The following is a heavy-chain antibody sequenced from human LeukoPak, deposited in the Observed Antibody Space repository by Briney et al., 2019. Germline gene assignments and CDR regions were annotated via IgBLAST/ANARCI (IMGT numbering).Heavy chain of an antibody. J-gene: IGHJ3*02. D-gene: IGHD3-22*01. CDR3: ARAYYYDSSRGAFDI. CDR1: GGSISSYY. V-gene: IGHV4-59*01. Sequence: SETLCRTCTVAGGSISSYYWSWVRQPPGKGLEWIGYIYYSGSTNYNPSLKSRVTISVDTSKNQFSLKLSSVTAADTAVYYCARAYYYDSSRGAFDIWGQGTMVTVSS. CDR2: IYYSGST.